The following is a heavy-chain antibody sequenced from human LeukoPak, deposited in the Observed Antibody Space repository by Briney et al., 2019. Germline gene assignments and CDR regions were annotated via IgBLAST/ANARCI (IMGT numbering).Heavy chain of an antibody. J-gene: IGHJ3*02. Sequence: PSQTLSLTCTVSGCSISSGSYYWSWIRQPPGKGLVWIGYIYDSGSTNYNPSLKSRVTISVDTSKNQFSLKLSSVTAADTAVYYCACLTTADAFDIWGQGTMVTVSS. CDR3: ACLTTADAFDI. CDR1: GCSISSGSYY. V-gene: IGHV4-61*01. D-gene: IGHD3-22*01. CDR2: IYDSGST.